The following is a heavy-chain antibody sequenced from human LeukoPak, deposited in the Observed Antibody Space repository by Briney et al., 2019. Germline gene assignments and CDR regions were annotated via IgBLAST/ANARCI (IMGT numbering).Heavy chain of an antibody. V-gene: IGHV1-18*01. CDR1: GYTFTSYG. D-gene: IGHD1-26*01. CDR3: ARDNKGSYTPPDDY. CDR2: ISAYNGNT. J-gene: IGHJ4*02. Sequence: ASVKVSCKASGYTFTSYGISWVRQAPGQGLEWMGWISAYNGNTNYAQKLQGRVTMTTDTSTSTAYMELRSLRSDDTAVYYCARDNKGSYTPPDDYWGQGTLVTVSS.